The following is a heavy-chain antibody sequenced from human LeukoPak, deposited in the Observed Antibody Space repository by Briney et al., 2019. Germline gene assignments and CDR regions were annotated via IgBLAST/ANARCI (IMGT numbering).Heavy chain of an antibody. CDR2: IYYSGST. V-gene: IGHV4-39*01. D-gene: IGHD3-10*01. Sequence: SETLSLTCTVSGGSISSSSYYWGWIRQPPGKGLEWIGNIYYSGSTYYNPSLKSRVTISVDTSKNQFSLKLSSVTAADTAVYYCARLLWFGELSHFDYWGQGTLVTVSS. CDR1: GGSISSSSYY. J-gene: IGHJ4*02. CDR3: ARLLWFGELSHFDY.